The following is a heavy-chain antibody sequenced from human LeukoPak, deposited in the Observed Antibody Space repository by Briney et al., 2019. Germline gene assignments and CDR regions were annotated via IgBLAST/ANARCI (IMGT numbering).Heavy chain of an antibody. D-gene: IGHD6-19*01. Sequence: SGGSLRLSCAASGFTFSSYWMHWVRQAPGKGLVWVSRINSDGRSTNYADSVNGRFTISRDNTKNTLYLRMNSLRAEDTAVYYCAREHSSGWSHFDYWGQGSLVTVSS. CDR2: INSDGRST. CDR3: AREHSSGWSHFDY. CDR1: GFTFSSYW. V-gene: IGHV3-74*01. J-gene: IGHJ4*02.